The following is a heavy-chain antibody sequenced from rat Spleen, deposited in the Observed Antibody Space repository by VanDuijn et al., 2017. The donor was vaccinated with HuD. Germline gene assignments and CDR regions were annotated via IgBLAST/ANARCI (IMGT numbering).Heavy chain of an antibody. CDR2: ISTGGGNT. CDR1: GFTFSNYY. D-gene: IGHD1-12*02. J-gene: IGHJ2*01. Sequence: EVQLVESGGGLVQPGRSMKLSCAASGFTFSNYYMAWVRQTPTKGLEWVASISTGGGNTYYRDSVKGRFTISRDDGESTLYLQLDSLRSEDTATYYCTTDTFYDGTYYPGGFDYWGQGVMVTVSS. CDR3: TTDTFYDGTYYPGGFDY. V-gene: IGHV5-25*01.